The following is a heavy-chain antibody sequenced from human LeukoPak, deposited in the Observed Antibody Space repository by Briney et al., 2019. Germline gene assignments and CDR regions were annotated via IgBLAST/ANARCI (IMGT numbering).Heavy chain of an antibody. CDR2: IYSGGNT. D-gene: IGHD4-11*01. V-gene: IGHV3-66*01. J-gene: IGHJ2*01. CDR1: GFTVSDNY. Sequence: GGSLRLSCAASGFTVSDNYMGWVRQPPGKGLEWVSVIYSGGNTFYPDSVRGRFTISRDDSKNTLYLQMNSLRAEDTAVYYCARAVTTGYFDPWGRGTLVTVSS. CDR3: ARAVTTGYFDP.